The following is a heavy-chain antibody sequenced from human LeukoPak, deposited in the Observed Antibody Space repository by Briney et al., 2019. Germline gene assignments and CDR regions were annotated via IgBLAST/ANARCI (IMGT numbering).Heavy chain of an antibody. J-gene: IGHJ4*02. V-gene: IGHV1-18*01. CDR3: ARDHDLYYGSGSFGKGILDY. Sequence: GASVKVSCKASGYTFTSYGISWVRQAPGQGLEWMGWISAYNGNTNYAQKLQGRVTMTTDTSTSTAYMELRSLRSDDTAVYYCARDHDLYYGSGSFGKGILDYWGQGTLVTVSS. CDR2: ISAYNGNT. CDR1: GYTFTSYG. D-gene: IGHD3-10*01.